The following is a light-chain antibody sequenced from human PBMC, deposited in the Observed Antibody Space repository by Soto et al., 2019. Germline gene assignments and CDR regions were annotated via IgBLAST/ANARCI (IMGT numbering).Light chain of an antibody. CDR1: QSLLHSNGYNY. J-gene: IGKJ4*01. CDR3: MQALQPPLP. V-gene: IGKV2-28*01. Sequence: DIVMTQSPLSLPVTPGEPASISCRSSQSLLHSNGYNYLDWYLQKPGQSPQLLIYLGSNRASGVPDRFSGSESGTDFTLKISRVEGEDVGVYYSMQALQPPLPVAVGTKVDIK. CDR2: LGS.